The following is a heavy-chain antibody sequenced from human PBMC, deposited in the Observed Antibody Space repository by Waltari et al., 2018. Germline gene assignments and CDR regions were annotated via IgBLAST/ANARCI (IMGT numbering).Heavy chain of an antibody. J-gene: IGHJ3*02. CDR1: GFTFISSS. CDR2: ISGDSGSI. CDR3: ARDRDWAFDI. D-gene: IGHD2-21*01. V-gene: IGHV3-48*04. Sequence: EVQLVESGGGLVRPGGSVSLSWSASGFTFISSSLNWFRQAPGKGLEWVSYISGDSGSIHYADSVKGRITVSRDNAKNSLYLQMSSLTAEDTAVFYCARDRDWAFDIWGQGTMVTVSS.